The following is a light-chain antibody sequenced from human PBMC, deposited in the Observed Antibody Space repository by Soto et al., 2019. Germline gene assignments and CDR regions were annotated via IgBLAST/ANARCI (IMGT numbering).Light chain of an antibody. CDR1: QSLLHSDGYNY. CDR3: MQALQTPWT. J-gene: IGKJ1*01. Sequence: DIVLTQSPLSLPVTPGEPAAISCRSSQSLLHSDGYNYLDWYLQKPGQSPQLLICMGSNRASGVPDRFSGSVSGTDFTLTISRVEAEDFGVYYCMQALQTPWTFGQGTQVETK. V-gene: IGKV2-28*01. CDR2: MGS.